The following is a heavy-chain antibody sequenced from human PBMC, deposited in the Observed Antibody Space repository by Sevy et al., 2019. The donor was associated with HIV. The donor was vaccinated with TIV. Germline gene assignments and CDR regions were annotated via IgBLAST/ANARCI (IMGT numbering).Heavy chain of an antibody. V-gene: IGHV4-59*01. CDR3: ARESVYCTAGVCGGFFDY. D-gene: IGHD2-8*02. CDR2: INYSGST. J-gene: IGHJ4*02. CDR1: GGSISSYY. Sequence: SETLSLTCTVSGGSISSYYWSWIRQPPGKGLEWIGYINYSGSTNYNPSLKSRVTISVDTSKNHFYLKLSSVTAADTAVYYCARESVYCTAGVCGGFFDYWGQRTLVTVSS.